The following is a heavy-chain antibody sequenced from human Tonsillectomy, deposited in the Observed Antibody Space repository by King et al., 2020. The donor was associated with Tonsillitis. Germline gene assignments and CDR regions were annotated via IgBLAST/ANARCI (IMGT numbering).Heavy chain of an antibody. Sequence: VQLVESGGGVVQPGRSLRLSCATSGFNFSNYAVHWVRQAPGKGLEWVTVVSHDESNKYYADSVKGRFSISRDNSKNTVFLRMNNLRVDDTALYYCALPWGGGQYCRRTNGLPFDYWGQGTLVAVSS. D-gene: IGHD2-2*01. V-gene: IGHV3-30*04. CDR2: VSHDESNK. J-gene: IGHJ4*02. CDR1: GFNFSNYA. CDR3: ALPWGGGQYCRRTNGLPFDY.